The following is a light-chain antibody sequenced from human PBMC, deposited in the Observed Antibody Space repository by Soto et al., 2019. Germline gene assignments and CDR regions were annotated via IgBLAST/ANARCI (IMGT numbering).Light chain of an antibody. CDR1: ETISSW. CDR3: QEYTIFPWP. Sequence: SQMIMYHSTLSSSVGDRVSIPCRTSETISSWLAWYQQKPGKAPKLLIYDASTLESGVPSRFSGSGSGTEFTLTICSLEPEDFTPYCCQEYTIFPWPFGQVAKVAI. J-gene: IGKJ1*01. V-gene: IGKV1-5*01. CDR2: DAS.